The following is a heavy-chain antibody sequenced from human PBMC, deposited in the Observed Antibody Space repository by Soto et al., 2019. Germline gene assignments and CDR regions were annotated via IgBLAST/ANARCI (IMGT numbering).Heavy chain of an antibody. J-gene: IGHJ3*02. V-gene: IGHV6-1*01. D-gene: IGHD6-13*01. CDR1: GDSVSSNSAA. CDR2: TYYRSKWYN. Sequence: SQTLSLTCAISGDSVSSNSAAWNWIRQSPSRGLEWLGRTYYRSKWYNDYAVSVKSRITINPDTSKNQFSLQLNSVTPEDTAVYYCARDLFAAAGTPFDAFDIWGQGTMVTVSS. CDR3: ARDLFAAAGTPFDAFDI.